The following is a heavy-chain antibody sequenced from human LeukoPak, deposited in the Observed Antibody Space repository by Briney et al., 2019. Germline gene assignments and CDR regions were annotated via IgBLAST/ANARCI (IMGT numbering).Heavy chain of an antibody. J-gene: IGHJ6*03. Sequence: GGSLRLSCAASGFTSSSYWMHWVRQAPGKGLVWVSRINSDGSSTSYADSVKGRFTISRDNAKNTLYLQMNSLRAEDTAVYYCARGEYSSGYVPYYYYYYMDVWGKGTTVTISS. CDR1: GFTSSSYW. D-gene: IGHD3-22*01. CDR2: INSDGSST. V-gene: IGHV3-74*01. CDR3: ARGEYSSGYVPYYYYYYMDV.